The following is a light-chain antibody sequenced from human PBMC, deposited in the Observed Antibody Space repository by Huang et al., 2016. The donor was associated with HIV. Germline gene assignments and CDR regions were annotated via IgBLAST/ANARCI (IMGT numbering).Light chain of an antibody. CDR2: CAS. CDR1: QRISSN. CDR3: QQYNDWPPEYT. Sequence: ATLSCRASQRISSNVAWYLQKPGQAPRLLIYCASTRATGIPARFSGSGSGTEFTLTIISLQSEDFAVYYCQQYNDWPPEYTFGQGTRLEIK. J-gene: IGKJ2*01. V-gene: IGKV3-15*01.